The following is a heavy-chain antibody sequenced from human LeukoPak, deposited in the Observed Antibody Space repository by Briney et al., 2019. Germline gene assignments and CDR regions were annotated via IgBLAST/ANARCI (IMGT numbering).Heavy chain of an antibody. CDR1: GFTFSDYN. V-gene: IGHV3-21*01. Sequence: PGGSLRLSCAASGFTFSDYNLDWVRQAPGKGLEWVSSISSGSSYRYYADSVKGRFTISRDNANNSLYLQMNRLRAEDTAVYYCAELGITMIGGVWGKGTTVTISS. J-gene: IGHJ6*04. D-gene: IGHD3-10*02. CDR3: AELGITMIGGV. CDR2: ISSGSSYR.